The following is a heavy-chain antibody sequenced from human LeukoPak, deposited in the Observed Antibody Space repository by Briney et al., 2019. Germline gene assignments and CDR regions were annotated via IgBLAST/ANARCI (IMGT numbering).Heavy chain of an antibody. CDR2: ISSSSSTI. Sequence: PGGSLRLSCAASGFTFSSYSMNWVRQAPGKGLEWVSYISSSSSTIYYADSVKGRFTISRDNAKNSLYLQMNSLRAEDTAVYYCARVFPSEGYTYYFDYWGQGTLVTVSS. V-gene: IGHV3-48*04. D-gene: IGHD5-24*01. J-gene: IGHJ4*02. CDR3: ARVFPSEGYTYYFDY. CDR1: GFTFSSYS.